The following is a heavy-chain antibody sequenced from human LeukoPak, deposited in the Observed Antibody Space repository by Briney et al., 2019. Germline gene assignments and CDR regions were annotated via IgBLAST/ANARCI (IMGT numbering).Heavy chain of an antibody. CDR3: ATANKVSGYDYPVYYYYYMDV. CDR2: MNPNSGNT. V-gene: IGHV1-8*01. J-gene: IGHJ6*03. D-gene: IGHD5-12*01. CDR1: GYTFTSYD. Sequence: GASVKVSCKASGYTFTSYDINWVRQATGQGLEWMGWMNPNSGNTGYAQKFQGRVTMTRNTSISTAYMELSSLRSEDTAVYYCATANKVSGYDYPVYYYYYMDVWGKGITVTVSS.